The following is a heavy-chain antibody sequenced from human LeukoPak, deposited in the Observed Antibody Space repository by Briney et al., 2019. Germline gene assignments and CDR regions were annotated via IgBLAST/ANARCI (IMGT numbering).Heavy chain of an antibody. Sequence: GESLRISCKGSGYSFTSYWISWVRQMPGKGLEWMGRIDPGDSYTNYSPSFQGHVTISADKSISTAYLQWSSLKASDTAMYYCARAGLYCSSTSCYANYYYYYGMDVWGQGTTVTVSS. CDR3: ARAGLYCSSTSCYANYYYYYGMDV. J-gene: IGHJ6*02. D-gene: IGHD2-2*01. CDR2: IDPGDSYT. CDR1: GYSFTSYW. V-gene: IGHV5-10-1*01.